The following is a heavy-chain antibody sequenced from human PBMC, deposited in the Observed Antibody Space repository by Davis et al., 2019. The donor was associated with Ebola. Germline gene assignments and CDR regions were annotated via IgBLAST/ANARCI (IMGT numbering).Heavy chain of an antibody. CDR2: ITSNGGNT. V-gene: IGHV3-64D*06. D-gene: IGHD5-24*01. J-gene: IGHJ4*02. CDR1: GFTFSSYG. CDR3: TRGGMATPFDY. Sequence: GGSLRLSCAASGFTFSSYGMHWVRQAPGKGLQYLAGITSNGGNTYHADSVKGRFTISRDNSKNTLYLQISSLRAEDTAVYYCTRGGMATPFDYWGQGTLVTVSS.